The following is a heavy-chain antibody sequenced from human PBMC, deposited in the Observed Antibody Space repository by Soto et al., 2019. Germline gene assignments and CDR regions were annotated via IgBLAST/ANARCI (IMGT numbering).Heavy chain of an antibody. V-gene: IGHV3-30-3*01. CDR1: GFTFSSNA. D-gene: IGHD2-2*01. CDR2: ISYDGSSE. CDR3: ARGFWYQVLGWFDP. Sequence: QVQLVESGGGVVQPGRSLRLSCAASGFTFSSNAMNWVRQAPGKGLEWVAVISYDGSSEYYTDSVKGRFTISRDNSKKMLYLQMNSVRAEDTAVYYCARGFWYQVLGWFDPWGQGTLVTVSS. J-gene: IGHJ5*02.